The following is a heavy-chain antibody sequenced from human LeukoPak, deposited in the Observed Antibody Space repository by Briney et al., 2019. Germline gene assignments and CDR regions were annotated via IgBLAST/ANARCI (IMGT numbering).Heavy chain of an antibody. J-gene: IGHJ4*02. CDR3: ARGSGGETTSIAGRQKRYFGY. D-gene: IGHD6-6*01. V-gene: IGHV3-21*04. Sequence: PGGSLTLSCAASGFTFSTYTMNWVRQAPEKGLEWVSSITSSSYTYYADARKGRFTNSRDNAINSPSLQMNSLRAEDMAVYYGARGSGGETTSIAGRQKRYFGYWGQVALVTVAS. CDR2: ITSSSYT. CDR1: GFTFSTYT.